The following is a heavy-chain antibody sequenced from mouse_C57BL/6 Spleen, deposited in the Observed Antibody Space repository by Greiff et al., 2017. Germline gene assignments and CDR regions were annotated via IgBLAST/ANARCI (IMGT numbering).Heavy chain of an antibody. J-gene: IGHJ3*01. V-gene: IGHV14-2*01. CDR3: ARIPHFYDGYYTWFAY. CDR2: IDPEDGAT. CDR1: GFNIKDYY. Sequence: EVQLQQSGAELVKPGASVKLSCTASGFNIKDYYMHWVKQRTEQGLEWIGRIDPEDGATKYAPKFQGKATITADPSSNTAYLQLSSLTSEDTAVYYCARIPHFYDGYYTWFAYWGQGTLVTVSA. D-gene: IGHD2-3*01.